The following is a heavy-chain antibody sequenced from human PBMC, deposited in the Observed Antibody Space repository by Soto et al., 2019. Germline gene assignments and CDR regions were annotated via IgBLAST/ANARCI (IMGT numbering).Heavy chain of an antibody. CDR1: GFTFSSYA. CDR3: ARGNYDFWSGYYPDYYYYGMDV. D-gene: IGHD3-3*01. CDR2: ISGSGGST. J-gene: IGHJ6*02. V-gene: IGHV3-23*01. Sequence: GGSLRLSCAASGFTFSSYAMSWVRQAPGKGLEWVSAISGSGGSTYYADSVKGRFTISRDNSKNTLYLQMNSLRAEDTAVYYCARGNYDFWSGYYPDYYYYGMDVWGQGTTVTVSS.